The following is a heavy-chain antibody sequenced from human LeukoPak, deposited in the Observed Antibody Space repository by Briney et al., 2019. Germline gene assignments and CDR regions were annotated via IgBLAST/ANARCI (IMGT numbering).Heavy chain of an antibody. CDR3: AKSGGRGLPAAAFDY. CDR2: ISGSGGST. D-gene: IGHD2-2*01. V-gene: IGHV3-23*01. J-gene: IGHJ4*02. CDR1: GFTFSSYA. Sequence: GGSLRLSCAASGFTFSSYAMSWVRQAPGKGLEWVSAISGSGGSTYYADSVKGRFTISRDNSKNTLYLQMNSRRAEDTAVYYCAKSGGRGLPAAAFDYWGQGTLVTVSS.